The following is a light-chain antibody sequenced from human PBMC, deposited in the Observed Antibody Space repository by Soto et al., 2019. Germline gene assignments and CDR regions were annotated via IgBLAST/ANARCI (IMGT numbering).Light chain of an antibody. CDR1: QGISTW. V-gene: IGKV1-12*01. Sequence: DIQMTQSPSSVSASVGDRVTITCRASQGISTWLAWYQQKPGKVPKLLIYGASSLQTGVPSRFSGSGSGTDFTLTISSLQAEDFATYYCQQASSLPHTFGQATKLEIK. J-gene: IGKJ2*01. CDR3: QQASSLPHT. CDR2: GAS.